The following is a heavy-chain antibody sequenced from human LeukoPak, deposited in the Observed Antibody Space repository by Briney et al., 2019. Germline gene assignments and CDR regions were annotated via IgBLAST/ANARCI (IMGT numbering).Heavy chain of an antibody. CDR1: GFTFSTYW. CDR3: AREHEPFYDSSGYFNY. V-gene: IGHV3-74*01. J-gene: IGHJ4*02. D-gene: IGHD3-22*01. Sequence: GGSLRLSCAASGFTFSTYWMHWVRQAPGKGLVWVARINTDGSPTSYADSVKGRFTISRDNARNTLYLQMNSLRAEDTAVYYCAREHEPFYDSSGYFNYWGQGTLVTVSS. CDR2: INTDGSPT.